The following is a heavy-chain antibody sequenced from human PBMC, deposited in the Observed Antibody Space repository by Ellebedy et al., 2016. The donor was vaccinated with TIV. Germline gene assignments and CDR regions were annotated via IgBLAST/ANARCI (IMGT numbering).Heavy chain of an antibody. Sequence: SGPTLVKPTQTLTLTCTFSGFSLSTSGMCVSWIRQPPGKALEWLARIDWDDDKYYSTSLKTRPTISKDTSKNQVVLTMTNMDPVETAPYYCARMRVGVVTTLNWFDPWGQGTLVTVSS. J-gene: IGHJ5*02. CDR2: IDWDDDK. CDR3: ARMRVGVVTTLNWFDP. D-gene: IGHD2-21*02. V-gene: IGHV2-70*11. CDR1: GFSLSTSGMC.